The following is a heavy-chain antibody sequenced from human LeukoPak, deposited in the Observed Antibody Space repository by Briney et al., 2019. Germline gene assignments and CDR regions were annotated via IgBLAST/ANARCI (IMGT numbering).Heavy chain of an antibody. CDR1: GYTFTSYG. D-gene: IGHD3-22*01. CDR3: ARDYDSSGYYYESDY. CDR2: ISAYNGNT. Sequence: ASVKVSCKASGYTFTSYGISWVRQAPGQGLERMGWISAYNGNTNYTQKLQGRVTMTTDTSTSTAYMELRSLRSDDTAVYYCARDYDSSGYYYESDYWGQGTLVTVSS. V-gene: IGHV1-18*01. J-gene: IGHJ4*02.